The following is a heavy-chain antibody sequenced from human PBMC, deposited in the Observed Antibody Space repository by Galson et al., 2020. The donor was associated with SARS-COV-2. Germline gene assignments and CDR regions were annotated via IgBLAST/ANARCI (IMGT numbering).Heavy chain of an antibody. CDR2: INHSGST. V-gene: IGHV4-34*01. CDR3: ARAGYSSSWYGVRRWFDP. J-gene: IGHJ5*02. Sequence: SETLSLTCAVYGGSFSGYYWSWIRQPPGKGLEWIGEINHSGSTNYNPSLKSRVTISVDTSKNQFSLKLSSVTAADTAVYYCARAGYSSSWYGVRRWFDPWGQGTLVTVSS. CDR1: GGSFSGYY. D-gene: IGHD6-13*01.